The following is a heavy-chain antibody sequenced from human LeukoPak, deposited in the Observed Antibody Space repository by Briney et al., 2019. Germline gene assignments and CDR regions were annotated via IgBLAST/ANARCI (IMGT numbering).Heavy chain of an antibody. CDR1: GFTFSSYA. V-gene: IGHV3-23*01. CDR3: AKDRGITFGGVIVN. D-gene: IGHD3-16*02. CDR2: ISGSGGST. J-gene: IGHJ4*02. Sequence: GGSLRFSCAASGFTFSSYAMSWVREAPGKGLEWVSAISGSGGSTYYADSVKGRFTISSDTSKNTLYLQMNSLRAEDTAVYYCAKDRGITFGGVIVNGGQGTLVTVSS.